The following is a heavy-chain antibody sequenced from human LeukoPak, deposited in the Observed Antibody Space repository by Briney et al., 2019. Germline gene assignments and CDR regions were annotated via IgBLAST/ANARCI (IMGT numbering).Heavy chain of an antibody. V-gene: IGHV4-59*01. CDR1: GGSFSTYY. Sequence: KTSETLSLTCTVSGGSFSTYYWTWIRQPPGKGLEWIGCIYNSGATYYNPSFKSRVTISVDSSKNQFSLKLTSVTAADTAIYFCAREPEYWGQGALVTVSS. J-gene: IGHJ1*01. CDR2: IYNSGAT. D-gene: IGHD1-14*01. CDR3: AREPEY.